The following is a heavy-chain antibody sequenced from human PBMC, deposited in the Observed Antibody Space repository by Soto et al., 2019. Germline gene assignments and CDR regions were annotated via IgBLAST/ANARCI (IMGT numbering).Heavy chain of an antibody. CDR1: GFTFSSYG. Sequence: GGSLRLSCAASGFTFSSYGMHWVRQAPGKGLEWVAVISYDGSNKYYADSAKGRFTISRDNSKNTLYLQMNSLRAEDTAVYYCAKDRLGSYWLYGGGNYYYYGMDVWGQGTTVTVSS. CDR3: AKDRLGSYWLYGGGNYYYYGMDV. J-gene: IGHJ6*02. V-gene: IGHV3-30*18. CDR2: ISYDGSNK. D-gene: IGHD1-26*01.